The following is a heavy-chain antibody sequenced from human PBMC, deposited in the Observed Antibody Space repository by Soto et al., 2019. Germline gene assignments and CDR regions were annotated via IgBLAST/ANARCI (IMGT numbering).Heavy chain of an antibody. J-gene: IGHJ3*02. CDR3: ARVFLGYCSSTSCPNAFDI. CDR1: GGSFSGYY. D-gene: IGHD2-2*01. CDR2: INHIGST. Sequence: PSETLSLTCAVYGGSFSGYYWSWIRQPPGKGLEWIGEINHIGSTNYDPSLKSRVTISVDTSKNQFSLKLSSVTAADTAVYYCARVFLGYCSSTSCPNAFDIWGQGTMVTVS. V-gene: IGHV4-34*01.